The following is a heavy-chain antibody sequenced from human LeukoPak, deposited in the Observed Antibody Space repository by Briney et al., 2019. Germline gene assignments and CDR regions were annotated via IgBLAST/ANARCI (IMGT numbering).Heavy chain of an antibody. J-gene: IGHJ4*02. CDR2: INGDGRST. CDR1: GFTFSNYW. Sequence: GGSLRLSCAASGFTFSNYWMHWVRQAPGKGLVWVSRINGDGRSTSYADSVKGRFTMSRDNAKNTVYLQVDSLRAEDTAVYYCGRGYSDYPLDWGQGTLVTVSS. V-gene: IGHV3-74*01. CDR3: GRGYSDYPLD. D-gene: IGHD5-12*01.